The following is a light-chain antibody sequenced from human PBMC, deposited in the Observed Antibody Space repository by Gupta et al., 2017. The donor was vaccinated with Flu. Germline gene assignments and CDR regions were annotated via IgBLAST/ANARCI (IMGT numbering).Light chain of an antibody. CDR2: GAS. CDR3: QQDSRLFT. CDR1: QSVSSSY. J-gene: IGKJ3*01. V-gene: IGKV3-20*01. Sequence: EIVLTQSPGTLSLSPGERATLSCRASQSVSSSYLAWYQQKPGQAPRLLIYGASSRATGIPDRFSGSGSGTDFTLTSSRREPEDFAVYYWQQDSRLFTFGHGTKVDIK.